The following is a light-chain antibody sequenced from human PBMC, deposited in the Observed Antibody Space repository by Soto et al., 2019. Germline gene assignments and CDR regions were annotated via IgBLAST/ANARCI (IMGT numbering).Light chain of an antibody. CDR2: AAS. J-gene: IGKJ4*01. V-gene: IGKV1-39*01. CDR1: QSISTY. Sequence: DIQMTQSPSSLSTSVGDRVTITCRASQSISTYLNWYQQKAGTAPKLLIFAASSLQSGVPSRFNGSGSGTDVTLTISSLQPEEFATYYCQQSYNTPGLTFGGGTKVEIK. CDR3: QQSYNTPGLT.